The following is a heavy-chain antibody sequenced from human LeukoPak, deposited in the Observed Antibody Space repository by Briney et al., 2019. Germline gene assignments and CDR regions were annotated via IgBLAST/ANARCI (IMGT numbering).Heavy chain of an antibody. Sequence: SVKVSCKASGGTFSSYTISWVRQAPGQGLEWMGRIIPILGIANYAQKFQGRVMITADKSTSTAYMELSSLRSEDTAVYYCARAGLYSGSYFDYWGQGTLVTVSS. CDR3: ARAGLYSGSYFDY. V-gene: IGHV1-69*02. J-gene: IGHJ4*02. D-gene: IGHD1-26*01. CDR1: GGTFSSYT. CDR2: IIPILGIA.